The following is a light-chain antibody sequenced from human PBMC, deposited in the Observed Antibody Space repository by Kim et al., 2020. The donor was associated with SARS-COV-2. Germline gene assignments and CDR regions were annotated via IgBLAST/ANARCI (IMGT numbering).Light chain of an antibody. CDR1: QSISSY. J-gene: IGKJ1*01. CDR2: AAS. V-gene: IGKV1-39*01. CDR3: QQSYSTPRT. Sequence: DIQMTQSPSSLSASVGDRVTITCRASQSISSYLNWYQQKLGKAPKLLIYAASSLQSGVPSTFSGSGSGTDFTLTISSLQPEDFATYFCQQSYSTPRTFGQGTKVDIK.